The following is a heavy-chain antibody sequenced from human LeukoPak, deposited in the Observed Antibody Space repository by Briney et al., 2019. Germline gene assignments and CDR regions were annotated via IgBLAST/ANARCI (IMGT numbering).Heavy chain of an antibody. CDR3: ARGPRRYYYDSDYSRGPFDI. J-gene: IGHJ3*02. CDR1: GGSFSGYY. V-gene: IGHV4-34*01. CDR2: INHSGST. Sequence: SETLSLTCAVYGGSFSGYYWSWIRQPPGKGLEWIGEINHSGSTNYNPSLKSRVTISVDTSKNQFSLKLSSVTAADTAVYYCARGPRRYYYDSDYSRGPFDIWGQGTTVTVSS. D-gene: IGHD3-22*01.